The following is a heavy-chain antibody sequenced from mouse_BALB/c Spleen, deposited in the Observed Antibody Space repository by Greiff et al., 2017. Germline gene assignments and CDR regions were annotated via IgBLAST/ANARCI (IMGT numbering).Heavy chain of an antibody. V-gene: IGHV14-4*02. CDR3: NAGVTGSWFAY. CDR1: GFNIKDYY. Sequence: EVKLMESGAELVRSGASVKLSCTASGFNIKDYYMHWVKQRPEQGLEWIGWIDPENGDTEYAPKFQGKATMTADTSSNTAYLQLSSLTSEDTAVYYCNAGVTGSWFAYWGQGTTLTVSS. D-gene: IGHD4-1*01. J-gene: IGHJ2*01. CDR2: IDPENGDT.